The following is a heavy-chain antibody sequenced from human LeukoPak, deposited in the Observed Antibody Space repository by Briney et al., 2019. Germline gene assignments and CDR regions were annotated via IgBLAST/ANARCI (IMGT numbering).Heavy chain of an antibody. D-gene: IGHD3-22*01. CDR2: IYYSGST. Sequence: PSETLSLTCTVSGGSISSGGYYWSWIRQPPGKGLEWIGYIYYSGSTNYNPSLKSRVTISVDTSKNQFSLKLSSVTAADTAVYYCARSTYYYDSSGYQYYFDYWGQGTLVTVSS. CDR3: ARSTYYYDSSGYQYYFDY. V-gene: IGHV4-61*08. CDR1: GGSISSGGYY. J-gene: IGHJ4*02.